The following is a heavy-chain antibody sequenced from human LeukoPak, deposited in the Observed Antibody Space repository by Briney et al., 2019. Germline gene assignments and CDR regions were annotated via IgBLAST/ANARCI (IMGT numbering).Heavy chain of an antibody. CDR2: INHSGST. CDR1: GYSISSSYY. D-gene: IGHD6-19*01. Sequence: SETLSLTCTVSGYSISSSYYWGWIRQPPGKGLGWIGEINHSGSTNYNPSLKSRVTISVDTSKNQFSLKLSSVTAADTAVYYCAREVAGTVYWGRGTLVTVSS. J-gene: IGHJ4*02. V-gene: IGHV4-38-2*02. CDR3: AREVAGTVY.